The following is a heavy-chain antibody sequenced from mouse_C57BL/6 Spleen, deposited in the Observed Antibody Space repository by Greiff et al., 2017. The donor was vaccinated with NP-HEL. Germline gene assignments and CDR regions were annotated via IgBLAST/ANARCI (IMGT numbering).Heavy chain of an antibody. V-gene: IGHV5-9-1*02. CDR3: TRDDYDGYWYFDV. Sequence: EVMLVESGEGLVKPGGSLKLSCAASGFTFSSYAMSWVRQTPEKRLEWVAYISSGGDYIYFADTVKGRFTISRDNARNTLYLQMSSLKSEDTAMYYCTRDDYDGYWYFDVWGTGTTVTVSS. CDR1: GFTFSSYA. J-gene: IGHJ1*03. D-gene: IGHD2-4*01. CDR2: ISSGGDYI.